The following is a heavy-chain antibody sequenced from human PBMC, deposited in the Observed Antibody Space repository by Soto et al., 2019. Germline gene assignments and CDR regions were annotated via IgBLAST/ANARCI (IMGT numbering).Heavy chain of an antibody. D-gene: IGHD6-13*01. CDR3: ASRYSSSWYNWFDP. Sequence: PSETLSLTCAVYGGSFSGYYWSWIRQPPGKGLEWIGEINHSGSTNYNPSLKSRVTISVDTSKNQFSLKLSSVTAADTAVYYCASRYSSSWYNWFDPWGQGTLVTSPQ. CDR2: INHSGST. CDR1: GGSFSGYY. J-gene: IGHJ5*02. V-gene: IGHV4-34*01.